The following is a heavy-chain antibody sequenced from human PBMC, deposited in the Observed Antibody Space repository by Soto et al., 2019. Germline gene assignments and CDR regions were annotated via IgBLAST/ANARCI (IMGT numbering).Heavy chain of an antibody. D-gene: IGHD5-12*01. V-gene: IGHV3-23*01. CDR1: GFTFSSYA. Sequence: GGSLRLSCAASGFTFSSYAMSWVRQAPGKGLEWVSAISGSGGSTYYADSVKGRFTISRDNSKNTLYLQMNSLRAEDTAVYYCAKDLDIVVTIGADVWGKGTTVTVSS. CDR2: ISGSGGST. CDR3: AKDLDIVVTIGADV. J-gene: IGHJ6*04.